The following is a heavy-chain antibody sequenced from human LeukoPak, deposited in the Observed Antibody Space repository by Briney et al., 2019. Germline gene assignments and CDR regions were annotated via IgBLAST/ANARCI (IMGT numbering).Heavy chain of an antibody. Sequence: ASVKVSCKASGYTSTSYDINWVRQATGQGLEWMGWMNPNSGNTGYAQKFQGRVTMTRNTSISTAYMELSSLRSEDTAVHYCARANNWNRDNAFDIWGQGTMVTVSS. V-gene: IGHV1-8*01. CDR2: MNPNSGNT. CDR1: GYTSTSYD. CDR3: ARANNWNRDNAFDI. D-gene: IGHD1-1*01. J-gene: IGHJ3*02.